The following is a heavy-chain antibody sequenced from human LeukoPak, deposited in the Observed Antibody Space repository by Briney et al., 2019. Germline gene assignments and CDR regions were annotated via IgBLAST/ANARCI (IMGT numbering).Heavy chain of an antibody. CDR1: GFTLSSYG. V-gene: IGHV3-33*01. CDR2: IWYDGSNK. D-gene: IGHD6-19*01. CDR3: ARDFQSVAGLDY. J-gene: IGHJ4*02. Sequence: GGSLRLSCAASGFTLSSYGMHWVRQAPGKGLEWVAVIWYDGSNKYYADSVKGRFTISRDNSKNTLYLQMNSLRAEDTAVYYCARDFQSVAGLDYWGQGTLVTVSS.